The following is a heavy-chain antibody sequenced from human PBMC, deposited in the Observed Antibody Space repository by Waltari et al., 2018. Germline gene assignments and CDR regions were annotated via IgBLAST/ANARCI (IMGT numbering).Heavy chain of an antibody. CDR3: AREPQTYYYGSGSFYFDY. Sequence: QLHLQESGPELVKPSETLSLTCTVSGGSISSSNYYWGWIRQPPGKGLEWIGSIYYSGRTCYNPSLKSRVTISVDTSKSQFSLRLSSVTAADTAVYYCAREPQTYYYGSGSFYFDYWGQGTPVTVSS. D-gene: IGHD3-10*01. J-gene: IGHJ4*02. CDR1: GGSISSSNYY. V-gene: IGHV4-39*07. CDR2: IYYSGRT.